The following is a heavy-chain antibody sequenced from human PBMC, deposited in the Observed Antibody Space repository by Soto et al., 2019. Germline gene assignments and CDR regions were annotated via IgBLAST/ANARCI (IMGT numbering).Heavy chain of an antibody. D-gene: IGHD3-3*01. CDR1: GGSISSGDYY. CDR2: IYYSGST. CDR3: ARDGGSNYDFWSGYLDAFDI. Sequence: SETLSLTCTVSGGSISSGDYYWSWIRQPPGKGLEWIGYIYYSGSTYYNPSLKGRVTISVDTSKNQFSLKLSSVTAADTAVYYCARDGGSNYDFWSGYLDAFDIWGQGTMVTVSS. V-gene: IGHV4-30-4*01. J-gene: IGHJ3*02.